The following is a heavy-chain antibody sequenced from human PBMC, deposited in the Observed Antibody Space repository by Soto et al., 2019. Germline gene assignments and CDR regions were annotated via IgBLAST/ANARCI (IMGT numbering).Heavy chain of an antibody. CDR1: GPNFSTYA. J-gene: IGHJ4*02. D-gene: IGHD2-15*01. Sequence: SVKVSFRASGPNFSTYAIKFVRHPPGQGLERMGGIIPIFGKANYAQKFQGRVTITADESTSTAYMELSSLRSEDKAVYYCARPTFNDCSGGSCYLFYWGQGTLVTVSS. V-gene: IGHV1-69*01. CDR2: IIPIFGKA. CDR3: ARPTFNDCSGGSCYLFY.